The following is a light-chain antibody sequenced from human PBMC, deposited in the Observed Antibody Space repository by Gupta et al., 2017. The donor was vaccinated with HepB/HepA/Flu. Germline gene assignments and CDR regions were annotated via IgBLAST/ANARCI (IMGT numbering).Light chain of an antibody. CDR1: NNNVGSEG. Sequence: QAGLIQPPSVSKGLKQTATLTCTGNNNNVGSEGAVWLQQHEGHPPKLLSYKNNDRPSGISERFSASRSGNTASLTITGLHAEDEADYFCSAWDNSLSAHVFGTGTKVNIL. CDR2: KNN. CDR3: SAWDNSLSAHV. V-gene: IGLV10-54*04. J-gene: IGLJ1*01.